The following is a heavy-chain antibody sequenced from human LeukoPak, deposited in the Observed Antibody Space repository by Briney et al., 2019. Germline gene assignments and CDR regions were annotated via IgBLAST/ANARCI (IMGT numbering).Heavy chain of an antibody. V-gene: IGHV7-4-1*02. CDR3: AREGVAAGTSDVIGY. J-gene: IGHJ4*02. D-gene: IGHD6-13*01. CDR2: INTNTGNP. Sequence: RASVKVSCKASGYTFTNYAMNWVRQAPGQGLEWMGWINTNTGNPTYAQGFTGRFVFSLDTSVSTAYLQISSLKAEDTAVYYCAREGVAAGTSDVIGYWGQGTLVTVSS. CDR1: GYTFTNYA.